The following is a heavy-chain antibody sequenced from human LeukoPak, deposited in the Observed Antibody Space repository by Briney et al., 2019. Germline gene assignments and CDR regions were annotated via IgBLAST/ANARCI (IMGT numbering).Heavy chain of an antibody. CDR2: ISSSSSTI. Sequence: AGGSLRLSCAASGFTFSNYEMNWVRQAPGKGLEWVSYISSSSSTIYYADSVKGRFTISRHNAKNSLYLQMNSLRAEDTAVYYCADYYYGLDVWGQGTTVTVSS. V-gene: IGHV3-48*03. J-gene: IGHJ6*02. CDR3: ADYYYGLDV. CDR1: GFTFSNYE.